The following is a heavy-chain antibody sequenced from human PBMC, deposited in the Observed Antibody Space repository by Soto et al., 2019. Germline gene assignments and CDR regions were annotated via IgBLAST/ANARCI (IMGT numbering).Heavy chain of an antibody. J-gene: IGHJ4*02. CDR1: GFTFSNHV. CDR3: VNGDYY. D-gene: IGHD4-17*01. V-gene: IGHV3-48*01. Sequence: EAQLVESGGGVVQPGGSLRLSCAASGFTFSNHVMNWVRQAPGRGLEWVSSINRDSNTFYADSVKGRFTISRDNAKDSLYLQMNSLRADDTAVYYCVNGDYYVGQGTLVTVSS. CDR2: INRDSNT.